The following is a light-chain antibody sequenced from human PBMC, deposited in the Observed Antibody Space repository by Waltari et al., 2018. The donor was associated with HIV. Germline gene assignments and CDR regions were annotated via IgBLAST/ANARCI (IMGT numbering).Light chain of an antibody. Sequence: QPELTQPPSVSGAPGQTVTISCTGSSSNIGAGCGVHWYQPLPAAAPKLLISDIHSRPSGVPDRFSGAKSGTSASLAITGLQVEDEGDYFCQSYDSSLSVIFGGGTKLTVL. J-gene: IGLJ2*01. CDR3: QSYDSSLSVI. CDR2: DIH. CDR1: SSNIGAGCG. V-gene: IGLV1-40*01.